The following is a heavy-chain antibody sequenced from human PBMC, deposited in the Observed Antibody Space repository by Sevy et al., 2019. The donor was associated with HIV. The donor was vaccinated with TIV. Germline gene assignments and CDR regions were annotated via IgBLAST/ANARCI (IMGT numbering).Heavy chain of an antibody. J-gene: IGHJ3*01. CDR3: ARERDRQALNV. CDR1: GFTFGSYA. V-gene: IGHV3-30-3*01. CDR2: ISYDGSRK. Sequence: GGSLRLSCAASGFTFGSYAMHWVRQAPGKGLEWLAFISYDGSRKYYADSVKGRFTISRDNSKNTLFMQVTSLRAEDTALYYCARERDRQALNVWGQGTMVTVSS.